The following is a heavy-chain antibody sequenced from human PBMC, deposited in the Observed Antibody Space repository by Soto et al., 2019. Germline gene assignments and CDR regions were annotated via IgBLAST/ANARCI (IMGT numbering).Heavy chain of an antibody. CDR3: ARDSGPYGDNDY. CDR1: GFTFSSYS. CDR2: ISSSSSYI. Sequence: LRLSCAASGFTFSSYSMNWVRQAPGKGLEWVSSISSSSSYIYYADSVKGRFTISRDNAKNSLYLQMNSLRAEDTAVYYCARDSGPYGDNDYWGQGTLVTVSS. V-gene: IGHV3-21*01. D-gene: IGHD4-17*01. J-gene: IGHJ4*02.